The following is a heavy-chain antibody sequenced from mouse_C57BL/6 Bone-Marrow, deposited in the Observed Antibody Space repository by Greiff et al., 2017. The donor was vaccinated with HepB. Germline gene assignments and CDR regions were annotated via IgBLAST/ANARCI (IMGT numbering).Heavy chain of an antibody. CDR2: INPSDSDT. CDR1: GYTFTSYW. D-gene: IGHD2-3*01. J-gene: IGHJ2*01. Sequence: VQLQQPGAELVKPGASVKVSCKASGYTFTSYWMHWVKQSPGQGLEWVGRINPSDSDTNYNQKFKGKATLTVDKSSSTAYMQLSSLTSEDSAVYYCAIYDGYYFDYWGQGTTLTVSS. V-gene: IGHV1-74*01. CDR3: AIYDGYYFDY.